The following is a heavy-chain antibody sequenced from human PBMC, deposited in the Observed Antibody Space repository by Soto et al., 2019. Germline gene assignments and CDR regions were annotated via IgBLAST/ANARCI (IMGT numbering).Heavy chain of an antibody. V-gene: IGHV3-30*18. D-gene: IGHD4-17*01. CDR2: ISYDGSNK. CDR1: GFTFSSYG. J-gene: IGHJ4*02. Sequence: GESLKISCAASGFTFSSYGMHWVRQAPGKGLEWVAVISYDGSNKYYADSVKGRFTISRDNSKNTLYLQMNSLRAEDTAVYYCAKDRDYGGNSKTDYWGQGTLVTVSS. CDR3: AKDRDYGGNSKTDY.